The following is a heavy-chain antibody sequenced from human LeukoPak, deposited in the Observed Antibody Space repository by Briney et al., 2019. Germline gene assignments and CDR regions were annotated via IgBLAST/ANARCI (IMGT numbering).Heavy chain of an antibody. V-gene: IGHV4-61*02. Sequence: SQTLSLTCTVSGGSISSGSYYWSWIRQPAGKGLEWIGRIYTSGSTNYNPSLKSRVTISVDTSKNQFSLKLSSVTAADTAVYYCARTDYGDSEPYFDYWGRGTLVTVSS. CDR2: IYTSGST. D-gene: IGHD4-17*01. J-gene: IGHJ4*02. CDR1: GGSISSGSYY. CDR3: ARTDYGDSEPYFDY.